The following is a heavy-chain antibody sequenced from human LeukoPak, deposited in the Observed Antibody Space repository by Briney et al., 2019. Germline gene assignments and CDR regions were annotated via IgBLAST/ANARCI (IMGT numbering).Heavy chain of an antibody. CDR2: ISGSGGST. V-gene: IGHV3-23*01. J-gene: IGHJ4*02. Sequence: PGGSLRLSCAASGFTFSSYAMSWVRQAPGKGLEWVSAISGSGGSTYYADSAKGRFTISRDNSKNTLYLQMNSLRAEDTAVYYCASQVVAARDPFDYWGLGTLVAVSS. CDR1: GFTFSSYA. CDR3: ASQVVAARDPFDY. D-gene: IGHD2-15*01.